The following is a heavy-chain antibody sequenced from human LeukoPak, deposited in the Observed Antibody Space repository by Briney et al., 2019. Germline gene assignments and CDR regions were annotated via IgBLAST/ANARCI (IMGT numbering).Heavy chain of an antibody. Sequence: ASVKVSCKASGYTFTGYYMHWVRQAPGQGLEWMGWINPNSGGTNYAQKFQGRVTMTRDTSISTAYMELSRLRSDDTAVYYCARDRSYDPVTFDIWGQGTMVTVSS. D-gene: IGHD5-12*01. V-gene: IGHV1-2*02. CDR2: INPNSGGT. CDR3: ARDRSYDPVTFDI. CDR1: GYTFTGYY. J-gene: IGHJ3*02.